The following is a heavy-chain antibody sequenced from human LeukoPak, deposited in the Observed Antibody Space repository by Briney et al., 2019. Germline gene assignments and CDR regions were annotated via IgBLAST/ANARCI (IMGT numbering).Heavy chain of an antibody. D-gene: IGHD3-22*01. CDR1: GGSISSYY. V-gene: IGHV4-4*07. J-gene: IGHJ4*02. CDR2: IYTSGST. CDR3: ARDLADYYYDSSGYAALDY. Sequence: SKTLSLTCTVSGGSISSYYWSWIRQPAGKGLEWIGRIYTSGSTNYNPSLKSRVTMSVDTSKNQFSLKLSSVTAADTAVYYCARDLADYYYDSSGYAALDYWGQGTLVTVSS.